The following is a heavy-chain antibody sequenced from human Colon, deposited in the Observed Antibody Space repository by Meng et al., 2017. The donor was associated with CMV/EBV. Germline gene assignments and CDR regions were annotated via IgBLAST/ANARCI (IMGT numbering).Heavy chain of an antibody. CDR2: ITNSGITT. V-gene: IGHV3-11*01. CDR3: ARGGEMNHDY. J-gene: IGHJ4*02. Sequence: GGSLRLSCAASGFNFSDYYMSWIRQAPGKGLDWISYITNSGITTYYADSVRDRFTISRDNAKNSLYLQMNSLRADDTAVYYCARGGEMNHDYWGQGTLVTVFS. D-gene: IGHD1-14*01. CDR1: GFNFSDYY.